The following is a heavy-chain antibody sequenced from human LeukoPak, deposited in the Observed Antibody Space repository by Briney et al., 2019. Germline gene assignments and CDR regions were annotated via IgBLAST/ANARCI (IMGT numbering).Heavy chain of an antibody. CDR1: GFTFSSYG. D-gene: IGHD3-22*01. Sequence: PGGSLRLSCAASGFTFSSYGMHWVRQAPGKGLEWVAFIRYDGSNKYYADSVKGRFNISRDNSKNTLYLQMNSLRAEDTAVYYCAKAYYDISGLGYYFDSWGQGTLVTVSS. CDR2: IRYDGSNK. J-gene: IGHJ4*02. V-gene: IGHV3-30*02. CDR3: AKAYYDISGLGYYFDS.